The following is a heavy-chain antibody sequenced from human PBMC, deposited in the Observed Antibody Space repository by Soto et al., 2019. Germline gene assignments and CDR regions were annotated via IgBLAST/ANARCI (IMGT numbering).Heavy chain of an antibody. J-gene: IGHJ3*02. Sequence: QVQLVQSWAEVKKPGSSVKVSCKATGGTFSSYTISWVRQATGQGLEWMARTIPFLTIANYAQKFQDRVTITADKSTSTAYMELTSLTSEDTAVYYYAQSITGTTFGTFDILGQGTMVTVSS. CDR3: AQSITGTTFGTFDI. CDR2: TIPFLTIA. CDR1: GGTFSSYT. V-gene: IGHV1-69*02. D-gene: IGHD1-7*01.